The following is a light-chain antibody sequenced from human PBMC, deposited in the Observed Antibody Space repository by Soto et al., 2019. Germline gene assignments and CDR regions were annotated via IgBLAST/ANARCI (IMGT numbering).Light chain of an antibody. Sequence: DIQMTQSPSTLSASVGDRVTITCRASQSISSWLAWYQQKPGKAPKLLIYKASSLESGVPSRFSGSGSGTEFTLTISSLQPDDFATYYCQQRWTFGQGTKVEIK. CDR1: QSISSW. V-gene: IGKV1-5*03. CDR3: QQRWT. CDR2: KAS. J-gene: IGKJ1*01.